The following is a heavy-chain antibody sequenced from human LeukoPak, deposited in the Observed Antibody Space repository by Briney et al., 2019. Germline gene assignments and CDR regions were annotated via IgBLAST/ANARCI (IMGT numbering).Heavy chain of an antibody. CDR3: AADRGVILSGYYYYGMDV. D-gene: IGHD2/OR15-2a*01. Sequence: GTSVKVSCKASGFTFTSSAMQWVRQARGQRREWIGWIVVCSGNTNYAQKFQERVTITRDMSTSTAYMELSSLRSEDTAVYYCAADRGVILSGYYYYGMDVWGQGTTVTVSS. CDR2: IVVCSGNT. CDR1: GFTFTSSA. J-gene: IGHJ6*02. V-gene: IGHV1-58*02.